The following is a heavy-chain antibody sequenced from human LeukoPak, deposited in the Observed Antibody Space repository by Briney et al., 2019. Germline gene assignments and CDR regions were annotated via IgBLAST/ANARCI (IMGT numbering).Heavy chain of an antibody. CDR1: GGTFSSYA. CDR2: IIPIFGIA. Sequence: ASVKVSCKASGGTFSSYAISWVRRAPGQGLEWMGRIIPIFGIANYAQKFQGRVTITADKSTSTAYMELSSLRSEDTAVYYCARDRYGITFGGVIAPMDVWGQGTTVTVSS. J-gene: IGHJ6*02. D-gene: IGHD3-16*02. CDR3: ARDRYGITFGGVIAPMDV. V-gene: IGHV1-69*04.